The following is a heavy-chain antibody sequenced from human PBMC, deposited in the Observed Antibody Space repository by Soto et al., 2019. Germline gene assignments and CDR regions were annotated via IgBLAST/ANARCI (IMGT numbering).Heavy chain of an antibody. CDR3: VRDVAIPGYPDH. D-gene: IGHD5-12*01. Sequence: QVQLVQSGAEVRQPASSVKVSCKTSGGTFSSYAISWVRQAPGQGLEWMGGIVPIVGTTTYAQKFQGRVTITADEATSTAYMQLSRLRSDDTAVYYCVRDVAIPGYPDHWGQGTLVTVSS. CDR1: GGTFSSYA. CDR2: IVPIVGTT. J-gene: IGHJ4*02. V-gene: IGHV1-69*12.